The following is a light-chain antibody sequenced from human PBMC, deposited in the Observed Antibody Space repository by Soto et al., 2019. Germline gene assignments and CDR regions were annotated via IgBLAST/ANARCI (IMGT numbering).Light chain of an antibody. CDR1: QSLSSSY. Sequence: IVLTQSPGTLSLSPGERATLSCRTSQSLSSSYLAWYQQRPGQAPRLLIYGSSSRANGIPDRFSGSGSGTDFTLTISRLEPEDFAVYYCQQNLMSPRTFGQGTRVEIK. CDR3: QQNLMSPRT. CDR2: GSS. J-gene: IGKJ1*01. V-gene: IGKV3-20*01.